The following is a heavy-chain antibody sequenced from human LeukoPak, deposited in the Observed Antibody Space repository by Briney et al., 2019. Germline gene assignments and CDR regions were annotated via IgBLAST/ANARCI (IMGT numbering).Heavy chain of an antibody. CDR3: ARGPYKYDGSGAFDI. J-gene: IGHJ3*02. Sequence: PSETLSLTCAVYGGSFSGYYWGWIRQPAGKGLEWIGRIYTSGSTNYNPSLKSRVTISVDTSKNQFSLKLTPVTAADTAVYYCARGPYKYDGSGAFDIWGQGTMVTVSS. CDR2: IYTSGST. V-gene: IGHV4-59*10. CDR1: GGSFSGYY. D-gene: IGHD3-22*01.